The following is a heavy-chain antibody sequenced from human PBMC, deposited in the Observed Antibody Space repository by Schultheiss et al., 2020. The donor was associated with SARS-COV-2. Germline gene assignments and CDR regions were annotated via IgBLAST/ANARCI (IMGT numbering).Heavy chain of an antibody. V-gene: IGHV3-64D*06. Sequence: GGSLRLSCAASGFTFSSYSINWVRQAPGKGLEYVSAISSNGGSTYYADSVKGRFTISRDNSKNTLYLQMSSLRAEDTAVYYCVKRGSSGPFDYWGQGTLVTGSS. CDR2: ISSNGGST. J-gene: IGHJ4*02. CDR3: VKRGSSGPFDY. D-gene: IGHD6-19*01. CDR1: GFTFSSYS.